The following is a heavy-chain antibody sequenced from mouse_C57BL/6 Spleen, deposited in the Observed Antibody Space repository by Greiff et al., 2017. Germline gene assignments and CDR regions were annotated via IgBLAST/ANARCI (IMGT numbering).Heavy chain of an antibody. CDR2: IYPGGGST. V-gene: IGHV1-82*01. D-gene: IGHD1-1*01. CDR3: ARSPLITTVAGFDY. CDR1: GYAFTSYW. J-gene: IGHJ2*01. Sequence: QVQLQQSGPELVKPGASVKISCKASGYAFTSYWMNWVKQRPGQGLEWIGRIYPGGGSTNYTGKFKGKATLTADKSSSTAYMQLSSLTSEDSAVYICARSPLITTVAGFDYWGQGTTLTVSS.